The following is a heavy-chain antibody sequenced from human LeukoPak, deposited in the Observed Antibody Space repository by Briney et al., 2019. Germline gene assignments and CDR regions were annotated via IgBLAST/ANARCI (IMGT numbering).Heavy chain of an antibody. J-gene: IGHJ4*02. V-gene: IGHV3-15*01. CDR3: TTDRGGRGDFDY. CDR1: GLTFSNAW. Sequence: GGSLRLSCAASGLTFSNAWMSWVRQAPGKGLEWVGRIKSKTDGGTTDYGAPVKGRFTISRDDSKNTLYLQMNSLKTEDTAVYYCTTDRGGRGDFDYWGRGTLVTVSS. D-gene: IGHD1-26*01. CDR2: IKSKTDGGTT.